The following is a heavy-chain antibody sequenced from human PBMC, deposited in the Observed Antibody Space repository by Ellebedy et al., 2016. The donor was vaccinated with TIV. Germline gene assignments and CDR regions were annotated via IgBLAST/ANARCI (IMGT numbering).Heavy chain of an antibody. CDR1: GFTFSSYA. CDR2: ISGSGGST. J-gene: IGHJ3*02. V-gene: IGHV3-23*01. CDR3: ARDQGVSKYDAFDI. D-gene: IGHD2/OR15-2a*01. Sequence: GGSLRLSCAASGFTFSSYAMSWVRQAQGKGLEWVSAISGSGGSTYYADSVKGRFTISRDNAKNSLYLQMNSLRAEDTAVYYCARDQGVSKYDAFDIWGQGTMVTVSS.